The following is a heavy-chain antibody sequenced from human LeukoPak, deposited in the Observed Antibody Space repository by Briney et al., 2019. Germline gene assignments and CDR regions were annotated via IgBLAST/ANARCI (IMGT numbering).Heavy chain of an antibody. CDR3: ARGVSLWFGEFPAWLDP. CDR2: IIPIFGTA. CDR1: GGTFSSYA. Sequence: GSSVTVSCKASGGTFSSYAISWVRQAPGQGLEWMGGIIPIFGTANYAQKFQGRVTITTDESTSTAYMELSSLRSEDTAAYYCARGVSLWFGEFPAWLDPWGQGTLVTVSS. V-gene: IGHV1-69*05. J-gene: IGHJ5*02. D-gene: IGHD3-10*01.